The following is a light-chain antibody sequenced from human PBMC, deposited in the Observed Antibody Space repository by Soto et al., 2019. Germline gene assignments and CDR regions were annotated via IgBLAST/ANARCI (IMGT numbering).Light chain of an antibody. V-gene: IGKV3-15*01. CDR3: QQYNNWPPFT. Sequence: EIVMTQSPATLSVSPGERATLSCRASQSVSSNLAWYQQKPGQAPRLLIYGASTRATGIPARFSGSGSGTEFPLTISSLRSEDFAVYYCQQYNNWPPFTFGPGTKVDIK. J-gene: IGKJ3*01. CDR2: GAS. CDR1: QSVSSN.